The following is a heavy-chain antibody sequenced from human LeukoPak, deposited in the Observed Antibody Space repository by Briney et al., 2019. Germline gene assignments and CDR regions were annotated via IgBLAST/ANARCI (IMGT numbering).Heavy chain of an antibody. CDR1: GFTFSSYA. CDR2: ISGSGDST. Sequence: PGGSLRLSCAASGFTFSSYAMSWVRQAPGKGLEWVSVISGSGDSTYYADSVKGRFTISRDNSKNTLYLRMNSLRAEDTALYYCAKDMYYDSSGYGIEYWGQGTLVTVSS. J-gene: IGHJ4*02. CDR3: AKDMYYDSSGYGIEY. D-gene: IGHD3-22*01. V-gene: IGHV3-23*01.